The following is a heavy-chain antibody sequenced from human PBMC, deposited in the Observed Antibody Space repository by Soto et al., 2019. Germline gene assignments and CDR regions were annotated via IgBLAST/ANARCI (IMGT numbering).Heavy chain of an antibody. CDR2: IDPSDSQT. J-gene: IGHJ4*02. V-gene: IGHV5-10-1*01. Sequence: GASLKISCNGSGYSFAGYWITWVRQKPGKGLEWMGRIDPSDSQTYYSPSFRGHVTISATKSITTVFLQWSSLRASDTAMYYCARQIYDSDTGPNFQYYFDSWGQGTPVPSPQ. D-gene: IGHD3-22*01. CDR1: GYSFAGYW. CDR3: ARQIYDSDTGPNFQYYFDS.